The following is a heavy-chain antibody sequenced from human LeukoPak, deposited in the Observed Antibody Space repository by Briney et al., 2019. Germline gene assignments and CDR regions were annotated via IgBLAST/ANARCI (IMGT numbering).Heavy chain of an antibody. CDR1: GFTFDDYA. J-gene: IGHJ4*02. V-gene: IGHV3-9*01. CDR3: VRNLAVAGTCFDS. CDR2: ISWNSGSI. D-gene: IGHD6-19*01. Sequence: GGSLRLSCAASGFTFDDYAMHWVRQAPGKGLEWVSGISWNSGSIGYADSVKGRFTISRDNAESSLYLQMNSLRAEDTALYYCVRNLAVAGTCFDSWGQGTLVTVSS.